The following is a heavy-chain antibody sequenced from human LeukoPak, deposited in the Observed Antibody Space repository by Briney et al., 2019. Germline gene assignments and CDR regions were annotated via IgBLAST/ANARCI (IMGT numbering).Heavy chain of an antibody. CDR1: GYTFTSYG. D-gene: IGHD3-3*01. J-gene: IGHJ6*04. CDR2: INPYNANT. CDR3: TATKIKSITIFGDEV. Sequence: PRASVKVSCKASGYTFTSYGISWLRQAPGQGLEWMGWINPYNANTNYAQKLQGRVIMTTDTSTSTAYMEVRSLRSDDTAVYYCTATKIKSITIFGDEVWGKGTTVTVSS. V-gene: IGHV1-18*01.